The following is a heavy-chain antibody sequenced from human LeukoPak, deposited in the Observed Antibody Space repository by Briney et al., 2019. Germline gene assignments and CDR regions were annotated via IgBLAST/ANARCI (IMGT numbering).Heavy chain of an antibody. V-gene: IGHV1-2*06. CDR1: GYTFTGYY. CDR2: INPNSGGT. CDR3: AVFNYYDSSGYPKFDY. J-gene: IGHJ4*02. Sequence: ASVNVSCKASGYTFTGYYMHWVRQAPGQGLEWMGRINPNSGGTNYAQKFQGRVTMTRDTSISTAYMELSRLRSDGTAVYYCAVFNYYDSSGYPKFDYWGQGTLVTVSS. D-gene: IGHD3-22*01.